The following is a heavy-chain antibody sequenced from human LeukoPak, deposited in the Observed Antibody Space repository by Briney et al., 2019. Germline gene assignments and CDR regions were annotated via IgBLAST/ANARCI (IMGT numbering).Heavy chain of an antibody. J-gene: IGHJ4*02. D-gene: IGHD1-7*01. CDR3: ARVGTTDIVY. CDR2: ISYDGSNK. V-gene: IGHV3-30*01. CDR1: GFTFSSYA. Sequence: GGSLRLSCAASGFTFSSYAMHWVRQAPGKGLEWVAVISYDGSNKYYADSVKGRFTISRDNSKNTLYLQMNSLRAEDTAVYYCARVGTTDIVYWGQGTLVTVSS.